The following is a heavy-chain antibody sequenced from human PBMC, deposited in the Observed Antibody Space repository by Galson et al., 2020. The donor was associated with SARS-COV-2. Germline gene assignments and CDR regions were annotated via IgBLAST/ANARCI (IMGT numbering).Heavy chain of an antibody. V-gene: IGHV4-38-2*01. Sequence: APETLSLTCAVSGYSISSGYYWGWIRQPPGKGLEWIGGIYHSGSTYYNPSLKSRVTISVDTSKNQFSLNLSSVTAADTAVYYCARVCFGCDSVSAIWGRGTMVTVSS. D-gene: IGHD3-22*01. CDR3: ARVCFGCDSVSAI. CDR1: GYSISSGYY. CDR2: IYHSGST. J-gene: IGHJ3*02.